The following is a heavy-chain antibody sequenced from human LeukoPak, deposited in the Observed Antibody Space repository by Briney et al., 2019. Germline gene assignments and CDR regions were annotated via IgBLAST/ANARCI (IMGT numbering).Heavy chain of an antibody. CDR1: GGPISSYY. D-gene: IGHD3-10*01. CDR3: ARGAMVRLDY. J-gene: IGHJ4*02. V-gene: IGHV4-59*08. Sequence: SETLSLTCTVSGGPISSYYWSWIRQPPGKGLEWIGYIYYSGSTNYDPSLKSRVTISVDTSKNQFSLKLSSVTAADTAVYYCARGAMVRLDYWGQGTLVTVSS. CDR2: IYYSGST.